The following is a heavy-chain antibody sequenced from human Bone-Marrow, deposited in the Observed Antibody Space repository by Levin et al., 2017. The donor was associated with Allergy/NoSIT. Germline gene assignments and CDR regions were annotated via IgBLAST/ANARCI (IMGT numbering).Heavy chain of an antibody. J-gene: IGHJ6*02. CDR3: ARAGGIAAPPYYYYGMDV. CDR2: INSDGSST. D-gene: IGHD6-13*01. CDR1: GFTFSSYW. Sequence: GGSLRLSCAASGFTFSSYWMHWVRQAPGKGLVWVSRINSDGSSTSYADSVKGRFTISRDNAKNTLYLQMNSLRAEDTAVYYCARAGGIAAPPYYYYGMDVWGQGTTVTVSS. V-gene: IGHV3-74*01.